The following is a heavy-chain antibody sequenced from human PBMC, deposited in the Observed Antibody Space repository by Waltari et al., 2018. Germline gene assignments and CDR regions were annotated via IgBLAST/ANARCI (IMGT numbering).Heavy chain of an antibody. CDR3: ARSGYDSTEGWLDP. CDR2: IYTTGRT. Sequence: QVQLQESGPGLVKPSQTLSLTCTVSGASVSGGRYVWNWIRQPAGKGLELIASIYTTGRTDYNPSLQSRVTISADTSKNELSLKMSSVTAADTAVYYCARSGYDSTEGWLDPWGPGTLVTVSS. CDR1: GASVSGGRYV. D-gene: IGHD3-22*01. V-gene: IGHV4-61*02. J-gene: IGHJ5*02.